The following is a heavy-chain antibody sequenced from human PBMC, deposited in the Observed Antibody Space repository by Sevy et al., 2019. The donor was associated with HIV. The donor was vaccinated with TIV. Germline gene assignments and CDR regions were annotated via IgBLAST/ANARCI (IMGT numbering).Heavy chain of an antibody. CDR1: GFTFSSYA. J-gene: IGHJ4*02. V-gene: IGHV3-30*04. D-gene: IGHD6-6*01. CDR3: ARERAGFGYSSSSMGYCFDY. Sequence: GGSLRLSCAASGFTFSSYAMHWVRQAPGKGLEWVAVISYDGSNKYYADSVKGRFTISRDNSKNTLYLQMNSLRAEDTAVYYCARERAGFGYSSSSMGYCFDYWGQGTLVTVSS. CDR2: ISYDGSNK.